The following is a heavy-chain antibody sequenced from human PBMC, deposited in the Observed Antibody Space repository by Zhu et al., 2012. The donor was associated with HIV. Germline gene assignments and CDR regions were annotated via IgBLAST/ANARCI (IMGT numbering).Heavy chain of an antibody. Sequence: QVQLQGSGPGLVKPSETLSLTCDVSGYSINTANYWGWIRQPPGKGLEWIANIYRSGDTYYNPSLRSRATISLDTSRNLFFLRLNSVTAADTAVYYCTKTVMTPSRLLDIWDQGTLITVSS. V-gene: IGHV4-38-2*01. J-gene: IGHJ3*02. CDR3: TKTVMTPSRLLDI. CDR1: GYSINTANY. CDR2: IYRSGDT. D-gene: IGHD4-17*01.